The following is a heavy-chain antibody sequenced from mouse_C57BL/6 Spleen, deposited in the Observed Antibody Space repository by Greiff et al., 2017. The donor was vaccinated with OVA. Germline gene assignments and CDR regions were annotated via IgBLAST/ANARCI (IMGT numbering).Heavy chain of an antibody. D-gene: IGHD4-1*01. V-gene: IGHV1-26*01. Sequence: VQLQQSGPELVQPGASVKISCKASGYTFTDYYMNWVKQSHGKSLEWIGDINPNNGGTSYNQKFKGKATLTVDKSSSTAYMELRSLTSEDSAVYYCARGANWEPFAYWGQGTLVTVSA. CDR2: INPNNGGT. J-gene: IGHJ3*01. CDR3: ARGANWEPFAY. CDR1: GYTFTDYY.